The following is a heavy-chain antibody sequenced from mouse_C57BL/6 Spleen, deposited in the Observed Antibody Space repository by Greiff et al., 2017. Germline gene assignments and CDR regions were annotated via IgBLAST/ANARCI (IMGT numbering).Heavy chain of an antibody. Sequence: QVQLQQSGAELVKPGASVKISCKASGYAFSSYWMNWVKQRPGQGLEWIGEIDPSDSYTNYNQKFKGKSTLTVDKSSSTAYMQLSSLTSEDSAVYYCARAYGSSYLGYWGQGTTLTVSS. CDR3: ARAYGSSYLGY. D-gene: IGHD1-1*01. CDR2: IDPSDSYT. CDR1: GYAFSSYW. V-gene: IGHV1-69*01. J-gene: IGHJ2*01.